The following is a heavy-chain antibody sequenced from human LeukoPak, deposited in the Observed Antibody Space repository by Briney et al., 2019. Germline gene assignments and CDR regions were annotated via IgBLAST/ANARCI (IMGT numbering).Heavy chain of an antibody. V-gene: IGHV4-39*01. J-gene: IGHJ6*02. D-gene: IGHD2-8*01. CDR2: IYYSGST. CDR1: GGSISSSSYY. CDR3: ARLKCTNGVCYNYYYGMDV. Sequence: SETLSLTCTVSGGSISSSSYYWGWVRQPPGKGLEWIGSIYYSGSTYYNPSLKSRVTISVDTSKNQFSLKLSSVTAADTAVYYCARLKCTNGVCYNYYYGMDVWGQGTTVTVSS.